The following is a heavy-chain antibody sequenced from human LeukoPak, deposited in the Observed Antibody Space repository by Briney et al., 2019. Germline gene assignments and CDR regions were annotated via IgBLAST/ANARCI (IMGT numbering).Heavy chain of an antibody. CDR1: GFTFSSYE. V-gene: IGHV3-48*03. Sequence: PGGSLRLSCAASGFTFSSYEMNWVRRAPGKGLEWVSYISSSGSTIYYADSVKGRFTISRDNAKNSLYLQMNSLRAEDTAVYYCARGPGAPSYYDILTGYYFDYWGQGTLVTVSS. J-gene: IGHJ4*02. D-gene: IGHD3-9*01. CDR2: ISSSGSTI. CDR3: ARGPGAPSYYDILTGYYFDY.